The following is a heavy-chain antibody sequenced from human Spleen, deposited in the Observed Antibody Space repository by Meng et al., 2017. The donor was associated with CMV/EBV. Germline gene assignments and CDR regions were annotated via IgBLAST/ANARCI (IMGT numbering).Heavy chain of an antibody. D-gene: IGHD3-3*01. Sequence: GGSLRLSCAAPGLSFGTYGMHWVRQAPDKGLEWVALIWYDGSNAYYADSVKGRFTISRDNSKNTLFLQMNSLRAEDTAIYYCAKERGVYDFWNGNFHGMDAWGQGTTVTVSS. CDR3: AKERGVYDFWNGNFHGMDA. V-gene: IGHV3-33*03. CDR2: IWYDGSNA. CDR1: GLSFGTYG. J-gene: IGHJ6*02.